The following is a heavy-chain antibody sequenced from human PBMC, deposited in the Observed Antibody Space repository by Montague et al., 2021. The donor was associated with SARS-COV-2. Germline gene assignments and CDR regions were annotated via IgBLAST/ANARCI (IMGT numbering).Heavy chain of an antibody. CDR1: GFTFSSYG. V-gene: IGHV3-33*01. Sequence: SLRLSCAASGFTFSSYGMHWVRQAPGKGLEWVAVIWYDGSNKYYADSVKGRLTISRDNSKNTLYLQMNSLRAEDTAVYYCARDLFWGTDSGTQQRRDYWGQGTLVTVSS. CDR3: ARDLFWGTDSGTQQRRDY. D-gene: IGHD3-16*01. CDR2: IWYDGSNK. J-gene: IGHJ4*02.